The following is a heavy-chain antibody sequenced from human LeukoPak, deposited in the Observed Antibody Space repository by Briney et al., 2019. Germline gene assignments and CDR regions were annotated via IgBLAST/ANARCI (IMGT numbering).Heavy chain of an antibody. CDR2: ISWDGGST. CDR1: GFTFDDYT. D-gene: IGHD3-10*01. Sequence: GGSLRLSCAASGFTFDDYTMHWVRQAPGKGLEWVSLISWDGGSTYYADSVKGRFTISRDNSKNSLYLQMNSLRTEDTALYYCAKDRKGFGEIRGWGQGTLVTVSS. V-gene: IGHV3-43*01. CDR3: AKDRKGFGEIRG. J-gene: IGHJ4*02.